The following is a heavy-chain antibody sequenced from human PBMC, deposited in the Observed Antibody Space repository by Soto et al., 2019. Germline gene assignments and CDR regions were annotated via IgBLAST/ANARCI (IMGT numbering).Heavy chain of an antibody. CDR1: GFSFSSYG. Sequence: PGGSLRLSCKASGFSFSSYGMHWIRQAPGKGLEWLAIIWNDGSNEYYADSVKGRFTISRDNSKNTLYLQLNNLRAEDTAVYFCARDQTESGGYYEYWGQGTRCTASS. CDR2: IWNDGSNE. J-gene: IGHJ4*02. CDR3: ARDQTESGGYYEY. D-gene: IGHD2-15*01. V-gene: IGHV3-33*01.